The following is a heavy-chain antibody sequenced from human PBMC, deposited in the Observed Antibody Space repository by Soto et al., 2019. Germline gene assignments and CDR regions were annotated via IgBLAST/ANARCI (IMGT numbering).Heavy chain of an antibody. V-gene: IGHV6-1*01. CDR1: GDSVSSNSAA. Sequence: SQTLSLTCAISGDSVSSNSAAWNWIRQPPSRGLEWLGRTYYRSKWYNDYAVSVKSRIAINPDTSKNQFSLQLNYVTPEDTAVYYCARVHCSAGTCLDGLDFWGQGTTVTVSS. D-gene: IGHD2-15*01. J-gene: IGHJ6*02. CDR2: TYYRSKWYN. CDR3: ARVHCSAGTCLDGLDF.